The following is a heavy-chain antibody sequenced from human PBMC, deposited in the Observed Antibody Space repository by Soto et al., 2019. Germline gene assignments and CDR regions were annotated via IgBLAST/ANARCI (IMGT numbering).Heavy chain of an antibody. J-gene: IGHJ5*02. CDR2: VQMSGTT. CDR1: GASVRSYH. Sequence: QVRLQESGPGLVKPSETLSLTCAVSGASVRSYHWSWIRQAAGKGLEWIGRVQMSGTTNYNPSLKTRVTMSLDTSKNEVSLRMTSVTAADTAFYFCAKDRSTMRWFDPWGQGILVTVSS. CDR3: AKDRSTMRWFDP. D-gene: IGHD1-1*01. V-gene: IGHV4-4*07.